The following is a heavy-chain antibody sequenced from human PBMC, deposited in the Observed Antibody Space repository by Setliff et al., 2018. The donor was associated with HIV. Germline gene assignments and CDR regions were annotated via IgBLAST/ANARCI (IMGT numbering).Heavy chain of an antibody. J-gene: IGHJ4*02. CDR2: IYYSGGT. Sequence: SETLSLTCTVSGGSISSSSYYWGWIRQPPGKGLEWIGTIYYSGGTYYKSSLKSRLIISLDTSKNQFSLNLRSVTAADTAVYFCASGGHRLHDYWGQGTLVTVTS. V-gene: IGHV4-39*07. CDR3: ASGGHRLHDY. D-gene: IGHD1-26*01. CDR1: GGSISSSSYY.